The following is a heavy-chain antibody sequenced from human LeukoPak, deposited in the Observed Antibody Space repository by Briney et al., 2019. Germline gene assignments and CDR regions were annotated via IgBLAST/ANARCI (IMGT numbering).Heavy chain of an antibody. Sequence: ASVKVSCKASGYTFTSYDINWVRQATGQGLEWMGWMNPNSGNTGYNTGYTQKFQGRVTMTRNTSISTAYMELSSLRSEDTAVYYRAIATRPFGFDYWGQGTLVTVSS. CDR3: AIATRPFGFDY. J-gene: IGHJ4*02. CDR1: GYTFTSYD. V-gene: IGHV1-8*01. D-gene: IGHD6-6*01. CDR2: MNPNSGNTGYNT.